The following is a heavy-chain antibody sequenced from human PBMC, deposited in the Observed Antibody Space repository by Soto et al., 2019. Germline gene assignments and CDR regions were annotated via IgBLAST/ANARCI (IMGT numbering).Heavy chain of an antibody. CDR3: ARGDGGYFHGGDP. CDR1: GYTFTSYA. J-gene: IGHJ5*02. V-gene: IGHV1-3*01. CDR2: INAGNGNT. D-gene: IGHD5-12*01. Sequence: QVQLVQSGAEVKKPGASVKVSCKASGYTFTSYAMHWVRQAPGQRLEWMGWINAGNGNTKYSQKFQGRFTNTRDTSASTAYMDLSSLITEDTAVSYGARGDGGYFHGGDPWGQGTLVTVSS.